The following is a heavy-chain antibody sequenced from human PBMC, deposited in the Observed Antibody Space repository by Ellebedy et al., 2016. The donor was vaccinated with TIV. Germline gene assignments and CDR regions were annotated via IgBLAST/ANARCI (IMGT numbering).Heavy chain of an antibody. V-gene: IGHV3-23*01. CDR1: GFSFSTYA. CDR3: AKELVSRDSLSFDY. Sequence: GESLKISCAASGFSFSTYAMAWVRQAPGKGLEWLSAIGSRSEYKFYTDSVKGRFTIARDNSKNTLWLQMYSLREEDTAVYYCAKELVSRDSLSFDYWGLGTLVTVTS. CDR2: IGSRSEYK. D-gene: IGHD3-9*01. J-gene: IGHJ4*02.